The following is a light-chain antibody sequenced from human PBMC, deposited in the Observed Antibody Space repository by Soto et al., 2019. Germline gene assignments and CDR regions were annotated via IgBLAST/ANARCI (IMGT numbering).Light chain of an antibody. CDR1: QSVSSY. Sequence: EIVLTQSPATLSLSPGERATLSCRASQSVSSYLAWYQQKPGQAPRLLIYDASNRATGIPARFSGSGSGTDFTLTISTLEPEDFAVYYCQQRSNLLLTFGVGTKVEIK. J-gene: IGKJ4*01. CDR2: DAS. V-gene: IGKV3-11*01. CDR3: QQRSNLLLT.